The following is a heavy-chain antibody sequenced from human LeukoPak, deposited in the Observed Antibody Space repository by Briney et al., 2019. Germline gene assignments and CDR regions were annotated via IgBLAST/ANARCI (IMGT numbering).Heavy chain of an antibody. CDR2: IYTSGST. D-gene: IGHD3-10*01. CDR3: ARAVGILWRY. CDR1: GGSISSGSYY. V-gene: IGHV4-61*02. J-gene: IGHJ4*02. Sequence: SETLSLTCTVSGGSISSGSYYWRWIRQPAGKGLEWIGRIYTSGSTNYNPSLKSRVTISVDTSKNQFSLKLSSVTAADTAVYYCARAVGILWRYWGQGTLVTVSS.